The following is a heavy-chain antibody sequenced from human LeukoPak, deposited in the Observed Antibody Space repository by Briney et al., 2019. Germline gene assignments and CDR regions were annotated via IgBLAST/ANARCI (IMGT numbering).Heavy chain of an antibody. CDR2: IKQDGSEK. Sequence: PGGSLRLSCVAAGFTFSSYWMSWVCQAPGKGLEWVANIKQDGSEKYYVDSVKGRFTISRDNAKNSLYLQMNSLRAEDTAVYYCARRYQLLYWGQGTLVTVSS. CDR1: GFTFSSYW. D-gene: IGHD2-2*01. J-gene: IGHJ4*02. V-gene: IGHV3-7*01. CDR3: ARRYQLLY.